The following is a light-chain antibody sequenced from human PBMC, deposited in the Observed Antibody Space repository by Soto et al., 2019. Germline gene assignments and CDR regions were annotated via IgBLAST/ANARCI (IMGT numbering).Light chain of an antibody. Sequence: QSVLTQPASVSGSPGQSITIPCTGTSSDIGGYNYVSWYLQHPGKAPQLMIYDVSNRPSGVSNRFSGSKSGNTASLTISGLQAEDEADYYCTSYTGSVSRYGFGGGTKLTVL. CDR2: DVS. CDR3: TSYTGSVSRYG. CDR1: SSDIGGYNY. V-gene: IGLV2-14*01. J-gene: IGLJ2*01.